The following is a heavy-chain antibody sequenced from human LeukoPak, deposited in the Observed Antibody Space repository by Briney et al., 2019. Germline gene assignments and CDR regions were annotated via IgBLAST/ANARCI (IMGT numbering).Heavy chain of an antibody. J-gene: IGHJ4*02. V-gene: IGHV3-21*01. D-gene: IGHD2-15*01. CDR3: ARDVVPGYCSGGTCYPLDH. CDR2: ITSSSSYI. CDR1: GFTFSSYN. Sequence: GGSLRLSCAASGFTFSSYNMIWVRQAPGKGLEWVSSITSSSSYIYYADSVKGRFTISRDNAKNSLYLQMNSLRAEDTAVYFCARDVVPGYCSGGTCYPLDHWGQGTLVTVSS.